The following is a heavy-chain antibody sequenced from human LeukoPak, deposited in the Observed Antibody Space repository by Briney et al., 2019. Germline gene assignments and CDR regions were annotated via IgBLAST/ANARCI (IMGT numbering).Heavy chain of an antibody. CDR1: GFPVSANY. CDR2: MYKSGST. Sequence: GGSLRLSCAASGFPVSANYMTWVRQAPGKGLEWVSIMYKSGSTYYADSVKGRFTISGDISKNTLYLQMNSLRAEDTAVYYCAKTRGDYLYFDYWGQGTLVTVSS. CDR3: AKTRGDYLYFDY. J-gene: IGHJ4*02. D-gene: IGHD4-17*01. V-gene: IGHV3-53*01.